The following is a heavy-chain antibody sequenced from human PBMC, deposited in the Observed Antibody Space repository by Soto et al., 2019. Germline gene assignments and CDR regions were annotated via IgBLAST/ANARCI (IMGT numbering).Heavy chain of an antibody. J-gene: IGHJ1*01. CDR2: ITHSGIT. V-gene: IGHV4-34*01. D-gene: IGHD3-9*01. Sequence: SETLSLTGAVCGGSFSGYYCSWIRQPPWKGLEWIGEITHSGITNYNPSLKSRVTISVDTSKNQFSLKLSSVTAADTAVYYCATGFWLSIGGECTLVNVAS. CDR1: GGSFSGYY. CDR3: ATGFWLSI.